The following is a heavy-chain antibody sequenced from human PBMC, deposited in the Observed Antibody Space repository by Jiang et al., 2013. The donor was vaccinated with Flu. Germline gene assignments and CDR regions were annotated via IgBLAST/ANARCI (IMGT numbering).Heavy chain of an antibody. V-gene: IGHV3-30-3*01. CDR2: ISYDGSNK. Sequence: VQLVESGGGVVQPGRSLRLSCAASGFTFSSYAMHWVRQAPGKGLEWVAVISYDGSNKYYADSVKGRFTISRDNSKNTLYLQMNSLRAEDTAVYYCARDSARGEGVTPADIWGQ. CDR3: ARDSARGEGVTPADI. D-gene: IGHD3-3*01. J-gene: IGHJ3*02. CDR1: GFTFSSYA.